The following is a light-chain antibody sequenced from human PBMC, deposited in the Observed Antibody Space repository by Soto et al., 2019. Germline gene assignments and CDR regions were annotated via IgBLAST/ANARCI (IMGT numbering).Light chain of an antibody. CDR1: GSDVGSYKY. CDR2: EVS. J-gene: IGLJ1*01. V-gene: IGLV2-14*01. CDR3: SSYTSISSLGV. Sequence: QSALTQPASVSGSPGQSITISCTGTGSDVGSYKYVYWYQQHPGKAPKLIIFEVSNRPSGVSDRFSGSKSGNTASLTISGLQAEDEADYYCSSYTSISSLGVFGTGTKLTVL.